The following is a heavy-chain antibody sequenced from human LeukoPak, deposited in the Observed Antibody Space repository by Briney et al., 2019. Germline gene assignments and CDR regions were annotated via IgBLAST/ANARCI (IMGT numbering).Heavy chain of an antibody. D-gene: IGHD3-9*01. CDR2: INPNSGGT. Sequence: ASVKVSCKASGYTFTGYYMHWVRQAPGQGLEWMGRINPNSGGTNYAQKFQGRVTMTRDTSISTAYMELSRLRSDDTAVYYCARDSDYDILTGYAYYYYMDVWGKGTTVTVSS. J-gene: IGHJ6*03. CDR1: GYTFTGYY. CDR3: ARDSDYDILTGYAYYYYMDV. V-gene: IGHV1-2*06.